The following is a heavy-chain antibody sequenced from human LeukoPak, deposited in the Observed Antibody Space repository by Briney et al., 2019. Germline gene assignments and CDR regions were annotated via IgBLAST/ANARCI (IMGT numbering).Heavy chain of an antibody. J-gene: IGHJ4*02. CDR1: GFTFSNYA. CDR2: ISGSGGST. Sequence: GGSLRLSCAASGFTFSNYAMSWVRQAPGKGLEWVSAISGSGGSTYYADSVKGRFTISRGNSKNTLYLQMDSPRDDDTAVYYCAKSRARREDSSGSIDYWGQGTLVTVSS. CDR3: AKSRARREDSSGSIDY. V-gene: IGHV3-23*01. D-gene: IGHD3-22*01.